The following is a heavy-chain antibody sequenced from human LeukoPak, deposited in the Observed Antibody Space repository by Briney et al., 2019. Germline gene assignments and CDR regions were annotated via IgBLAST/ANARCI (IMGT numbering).Heavy chain of an antibody. CDR2: ISYDGSKT. Sequence: GGSLRPPGEASGLNLFYGIHWARRAPGRGLEWVAVISYDGSKTYYADSVKGRFTISRDNSKKTASLQMNSLRPEDTAVYYCALGTDWSFEYWGQGTLVTVSS. J-gene: IGHJ4*02. V-gene: IGHV3-30*03. D-gene: IGHD3-9*01. CDR3: ALGTDWSFEY. CDR1: GLNLFYG.